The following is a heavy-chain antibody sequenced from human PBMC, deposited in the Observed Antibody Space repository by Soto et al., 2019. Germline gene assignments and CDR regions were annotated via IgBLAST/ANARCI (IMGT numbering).Heavy chain of an antibody. D-gene: IGHD3-3*01. V-gene: IGHV4-30-4*01. CDR1: GGSISSGDYY. CDR2: IYYSGST. CDR3: AGGHTYYDFWSGYYVSDWFDP. Sequence: SETLSLTCIVSGGSISSGDYYWSWIRQPPGKGLEWIGYIYYSGSTYYNPSLKSLVTISVYTSKNQFSLKLSSVTAADTAVYYCAGGHTYYDFWSGYYVSDWFDPWGQGTLVPVSS. J-gene: IGHJ5*02.